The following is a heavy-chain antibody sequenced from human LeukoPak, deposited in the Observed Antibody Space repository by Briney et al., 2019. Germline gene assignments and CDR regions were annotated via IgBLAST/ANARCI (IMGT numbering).Heavy chain of an antibody. CDR1: GFIFRNCA. J-gene: IGHJ4*02. V-gene: IGHV3-49*04. CDR2: IRGKAYGGTT. Sequence: PGRSLRLSCAASGFIFRNCAIHWVRQAPGKGLEWVGFIRGKAYGGTTEYAASVKGRFTISRDDSKSIAYLQMNSLKTEDTAVYYCTREHYYFDYWGQGTLVTVSS. CDR3: TREHYYFDY.